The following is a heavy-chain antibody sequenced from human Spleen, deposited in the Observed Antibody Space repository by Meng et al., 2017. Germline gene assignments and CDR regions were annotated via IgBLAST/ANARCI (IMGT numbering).Heavy chain of an antibody. D-gene: IGHD2-21*02. CDR1: GFTFSSYW. CDR2: IKQDGSEK. Sequence: GESLKISCAASGFTFSSYWMSWVRQAPGKGLEWVANIKQDGSEKHYVDSVKGRFTISRDNAKNSLYLQMNSLRAEDTAVYYCATAYCGGDCYSAYWGQGTLVTVSS. CDR3: ATAYCGGDCYSAY. V-gene: IGHV3-7*01. J-gene: IGHJ4*02.